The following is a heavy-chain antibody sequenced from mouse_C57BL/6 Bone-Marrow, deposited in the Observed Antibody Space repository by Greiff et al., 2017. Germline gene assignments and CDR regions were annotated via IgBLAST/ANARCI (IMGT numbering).Heavy chain of an antibody. CDR1: GYTFTSYW. D-gene: IGHD4-1*01. V-gene: IGHV1-55*01. CDR2: IYPTSGRT. CDR3: ARSGPLGRSFDY. J-gene: IGHJ2*01. Sequence: QVQLKQPGAELVKPGASVKMSRKASGYTFTSYWITWVKQRPGQGLEWIGDIYPTSGRTNYNEKFKSKAILTVDTSSNTAYMQLSSLTSEDSAVFYCARSGPLGRSFDYWGQGTTLTVSS.